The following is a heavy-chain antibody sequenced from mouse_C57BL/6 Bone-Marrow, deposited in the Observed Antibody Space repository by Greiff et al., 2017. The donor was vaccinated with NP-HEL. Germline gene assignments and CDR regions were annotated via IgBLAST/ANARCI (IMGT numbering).Heavy chain of an antibody. CDR2: INYDGSST. CDR3: AREGGGGYYGWYFDV. J-gene: IGHJ1*03. CDR1: GFTFSDYY. D-gene: IGHD2-3*01. V-gene: IGHV5-16*01. Sequence: EVKLMESEGGLVQPGSSMKLSCTASGFTFSDYYMAWVRQVPEKGLEWVANINYDGSSTYYLDSLKSRFIISRDNAKNILYLQMSSLKSEDTATYYCAREGGGGYYGWYFDVWGTGTTVTVSS.